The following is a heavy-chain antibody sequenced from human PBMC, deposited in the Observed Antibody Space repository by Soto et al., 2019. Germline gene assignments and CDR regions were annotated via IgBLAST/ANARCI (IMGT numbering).Heavy chain of an antibody. J-gene: IGHJ6*02. CDR1: GFTFSSYG. Sequence: QVQLVESGGGVVQPGRSLRLSCAASGFTFSSYGMHWVRQAPGKGLEWVAVIWYDGSNKYYADSAKGRFTISRDNSKNTLYLQMNSLRAEDTAVYYCARGVDTAMDYYYYYGMDVWGQGTTVTVSS. V-gene: IGHV3-33*01. CDR3: ARGVDTAMDYYYYYGMDV. D-gene: IGHD5-18*01. CDR2: IWYDGSNK.